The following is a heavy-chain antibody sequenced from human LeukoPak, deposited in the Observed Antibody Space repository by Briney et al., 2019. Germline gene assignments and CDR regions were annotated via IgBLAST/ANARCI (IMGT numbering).Heavy chain of an antibody. J-gene: IGHJ4*02. CDR1: GFTFSSYW. Sequence: GGSLRLSCAASGFTFSSYWMSWVRQAPGKGLEWVANIKQDGSEKYYVDSVKGRFTISRDNAKNSLYLQMNSLRAKDTAVYYCARDRAPHGSYAHAYWGEGTLVTVSS. CDR3: ARDRAPHGSYAHAY. V-gene: IGHV3-7*01. CDR2: IKQDGSEK. D-gene: IGHD1-26*01.